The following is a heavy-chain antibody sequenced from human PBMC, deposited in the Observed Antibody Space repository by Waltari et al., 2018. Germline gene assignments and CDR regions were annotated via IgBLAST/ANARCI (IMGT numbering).Heavy chain of an antibody. CDR3: GNLNTVVTPAGGVAY. CDR1: GASITSNSYY. Sequence: QLQLQESGPGLVKPSETLSLTCTVSGASITSNSYYWGWIRQPPGKGLEWIGTIYYSGNTYYNPSLKSRVTISVDTSKNQFSLKLNSVTAADTAVYYCGNLNTVVTPAGGVAYWGQGTLVTVSS. CDR2: IYYSGNT. V-gene: IGHV4-39*01. D-gene: IGHD2-21*02. J-gene: IGHJ4*02.